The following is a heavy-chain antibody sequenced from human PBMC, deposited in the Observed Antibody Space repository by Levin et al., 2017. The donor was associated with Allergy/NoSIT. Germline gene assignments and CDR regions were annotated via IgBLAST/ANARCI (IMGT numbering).Heavy chain of an antibody. CDR3: ARDRGSSSWTKTRPDDYYYYGMDV. CDR1: GFTFSSYA. D-gene: IGHD6-13*01. J-gene: IGHJ6*02. CDR2: ISYDGSNK. V-gene: IGHV3-30*04. Sequence: GESLKISCAASGFTFSSYAMHWVRQAPGKGLEWVAVISYDGSNKYYADSVKGRFTISRDNSKNTLYLQMNSLRAEDTAVYYCARDRGSSSWTKTRPDDYYYYGMDVWGQGTTVTVSS.